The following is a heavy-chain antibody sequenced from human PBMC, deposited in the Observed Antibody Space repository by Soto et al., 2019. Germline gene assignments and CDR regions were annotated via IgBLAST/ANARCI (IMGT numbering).Heavy chain of an antibody. CDR3: AKGYYDILTGPHYYYGMDV. J-gene: IGHJ6*02. CDR2: ISYDGSNK. CDR1: GFTFSSYG. V-gene: IGHV3-30*18. Sequence: GSLRLSCAASGFTFSSYGMHWVRQAPGKGLEWVAVISYDGSNKYYADSVKGRFTISRDNSKNTLYLQMNSLRAEDTAVYYCAKGYYDILTGPHYYYGMDVWGQGTTVTVSS. D-gene: IGHD3-9*01.